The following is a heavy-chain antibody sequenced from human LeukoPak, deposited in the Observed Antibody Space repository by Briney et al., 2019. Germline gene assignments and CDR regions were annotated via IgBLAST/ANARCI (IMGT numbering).Heavy chain of an antibody. CDR3: ASENCSGTGCSSFDY. CDR1: GGSISSRSYY. Sequence: SETLSLTCTVSGGSISSRSYYWGWIRQPPGKGLEWIGSIFYSGTTYYNPSLKSRVTISVDTSKNQFSLRLSSVTAADTAVYYCASENCSGTGCSSFDYWGQGTLVTVSS. D-gene: IGHD2-2*01. CDR2: IFYSGTT. V-gene: IGHV4-39*01. J-gene: IGHJ4*02.